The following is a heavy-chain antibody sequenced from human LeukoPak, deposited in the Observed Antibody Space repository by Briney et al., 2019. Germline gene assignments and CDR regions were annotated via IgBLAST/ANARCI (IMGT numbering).Heavy chain of an antibody. CDR2: INPNSGGT. D-gene: IGHD1-26*01. V-gene: IGHV1-2*02. J-gene: IGHJ4*02. CDR1: GDTFSSYY. Sequence: ASVKVSCKASGDTFSSYYIHWVRQAPGQGLEWMGWINPNSGGTNYAQKFQGRVTMTRDTSISTAYMELSRLRSDDTAVYYCARDISRSGSYYSWGQGTLVTVSS. CDR3: ARDISRSGSYYS.